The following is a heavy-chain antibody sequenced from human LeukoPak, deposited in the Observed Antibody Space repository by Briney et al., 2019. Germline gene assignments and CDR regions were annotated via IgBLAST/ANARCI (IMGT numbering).Heavy chain of an antibody. CDR2: ISAYNGNT. CDR1: GYTFTSYG. Sequence: GASVKVSCKASGYTFTSYGISWVRQAPGQGLEWMGWISAYNGNTNYAQKLQGRVAMTTDTSTSTAYMELRSLRSDDTAVYYCARKGGSYQRSWFDPWGQGTLVTVSS. CDR3: ARKGGSYQRSWFDP. D-gene: IGHD1-26*01. V-gene: IGHV1-18*01. J-gene: IGHJ5*02.